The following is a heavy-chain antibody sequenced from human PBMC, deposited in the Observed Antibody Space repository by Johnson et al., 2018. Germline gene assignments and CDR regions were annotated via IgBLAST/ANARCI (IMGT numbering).Heavy chain of an antibody. CDR3: ARVEYYDRAFDI. CDR2: IYSGGSK. Sequence: VQLVQSGGGLIQPGGSLRLSCAASGFIVSTNYMIWVRQAPGKGLEWVSVIYSGGSKYYADSVKGRFTISRDKSKNTLYLQMNSLRAEDTTVYYCARVEYYDRAFDIWGQGTMVTVSS. CDR1: GFIVSTNY. D-gene: IGHD3-22*01. V-gene: IGHV3-53*01. J-gene: IGHJ3*02.